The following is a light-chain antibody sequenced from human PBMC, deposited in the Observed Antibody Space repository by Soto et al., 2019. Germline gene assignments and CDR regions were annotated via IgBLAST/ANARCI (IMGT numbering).Light chain of an antibody. J-gene: IGKJ1*01. CDR2: GAS. CDR1: QSVSSN. Sequence: EIVMTQSPATLSVSPGERVTLSCRASQSVSSNLAWYQQKPGQAPRLLIFGASSRATGIPGRFSGSGSGTEFTLTISSLQSEDFAVYYCQQYFEWPPMTFGQGTKVEI. V-gene: IGKV3-15*01. CDR3: QQYFEWPPMT.